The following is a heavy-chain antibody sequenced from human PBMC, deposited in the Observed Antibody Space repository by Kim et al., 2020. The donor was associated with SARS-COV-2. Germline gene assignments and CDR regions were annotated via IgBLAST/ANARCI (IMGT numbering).Heavy chain of an antibody. D-gene: IGHD6-13*01. Sequence: GGSLRLSCAASGFTFSSYSMNWVRQAPGKGLEWVSYISSSSSTIYYADSVKGRFTISRDNAKNSLYLQMNSLRDEDTAVYYCARDLDHPGIAAAGASSWGQGTLVTVSS. CDR1: GFTFSSYS. V-gene: IGHV3-48*02. CDR2: ISSSSSTI. J-gene: IGHJ5*02. CDR3: ARDLDHPGIAAAGASS.